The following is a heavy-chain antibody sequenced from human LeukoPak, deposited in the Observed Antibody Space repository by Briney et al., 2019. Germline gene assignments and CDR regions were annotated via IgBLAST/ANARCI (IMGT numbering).Heavy chain of an antibody. J-gene: IGHJ4*02. D-gene: IGHD5-18*01. V-gene: IGHV3-74*01. CDR2: INSDGSST. Sequence: GGSLRLSCEASGFTLSSYWMHWVRQAPGKGLVWVSRINSDGSSTSYADSVKGRFTISRDNAKNTLYLQMNSLRAEDTAVYYCARVRTAMVTSGFDYWGQGTLVTVSS. CDR1: GFTLSSYW. CDR3: ARVRTAMVTSGFDY.